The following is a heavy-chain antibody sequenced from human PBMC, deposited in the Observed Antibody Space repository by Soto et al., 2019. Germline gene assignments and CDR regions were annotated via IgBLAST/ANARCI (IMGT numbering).Heavy chain of an antibody. V-gene: IGHV4-30-4*01. J-gene: IGHJ6*02. CDR2: IYYDGVT. Sequence: SETLSLTCTVSGGSISSGDYYWSWIRQPPGKGLEWIGYIYYDGVTYYNPSLKSRLTISLEMSKNEFSLKLSAVTAADTAVYYCARDSFNHYYGMDVWGQGTTVTVSS. CDR3: ARDSFNHYYGMDV. CDR1: GGSISSGDYY.